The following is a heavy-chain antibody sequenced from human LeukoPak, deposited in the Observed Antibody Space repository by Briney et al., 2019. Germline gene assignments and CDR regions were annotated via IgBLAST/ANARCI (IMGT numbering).Heavy chain of an antibody. D-gene: IGHD5-24*01. CDR1: GASISSTTHY. CDR2: IYYSGST. CDR3: ARDGYNYGDAFDI. Sequence: PSETLSLTCTVSGASISSTTHYWSWIRQPPGKGLEWIGYIYYSGSTNYNPSLKSRVTISVDTSKNQFSLKLSSVTAADTAVYYCARDGYNYGDAFDIWGQGTMVTVSS. V-gene: IGHV4-61*01. J-gene: IGHJ3*02.